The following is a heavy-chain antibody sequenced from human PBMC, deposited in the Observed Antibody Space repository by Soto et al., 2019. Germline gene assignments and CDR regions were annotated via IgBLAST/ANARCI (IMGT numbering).Heavy chain of an antibody. CDR3: ARRPSSGWYYFDY. CDR2: IYYSGST. J-gene: IGHJ4*02. CDR1: GGSISSSSYY. D-gene: IGHD6-19*01. V-gene: IGHV4-39*01. Sequence: SETLSLTCTVSGGSISSSSYYWGWIRQSPGKGLEWIGSIYYSGSTYYNPSLKSRVTISVDTSKNQFSLKLSSVTAADTAVYYCARRPSSGWYYFDYWGQGTLVTVSS.